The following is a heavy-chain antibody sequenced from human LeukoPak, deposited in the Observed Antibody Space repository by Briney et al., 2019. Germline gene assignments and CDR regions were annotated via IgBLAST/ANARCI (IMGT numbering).Heavy chain of an antibody. D-gene: IGHD3-10*01. CDR3: VKEGKYYGSGSYKYYYGMDV. CDR2: ISSNGGST. J-gene: IGHJ6*04. Sequence: GGSLRLSCSASGFTFSSYAMHWVRQAPGKGLEYVSAISSNGGSTYYADSVKGRFTISRDNSKNTLYLQMSSLRAEDTAVYYCVKEGKYYGSGSYKYYYGMDVWGKGTTVTVSS. V-gene: IGHV3-64D*06. CDR1: GFTFSSYA.